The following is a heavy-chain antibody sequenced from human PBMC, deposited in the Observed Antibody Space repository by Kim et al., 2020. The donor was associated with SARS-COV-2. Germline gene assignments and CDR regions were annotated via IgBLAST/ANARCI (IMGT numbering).Heavy chain of an antibody. J-gene: IGHJ4*02. CDR3: ARAYGSGSHAPDY. V-gene: IGHV4-34*01. Sequence: YNPYLKSRVTMSVDTSKNQFSLKLSSVTAADTAVYYCARAYGSGSHAPDYWGQGTLVTVSS. D-gene: IGHD3-10*01.